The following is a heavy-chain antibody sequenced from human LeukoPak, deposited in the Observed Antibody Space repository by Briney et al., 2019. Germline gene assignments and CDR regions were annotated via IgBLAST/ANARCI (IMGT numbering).Heavy chain of an antibody. V-gene: IGHV1-2*02. CDR2: INPNSGGT. J-gene: IGHJ5*02. CDR1: GYTFTGYY. CDR3: AREGVLTTSWFDP. Sequence: ASVKVSCKASGYTFTGYYMHWVRQAPGQGLEWMGWINPNSGGTNYAQKFQGRVTMTRDTPISTAYMELSRLRSDDTAVYYCAREGVLTTSWFDPWGQGTLVTVSS. D-gene: IGHD4/OR15-4a*01.